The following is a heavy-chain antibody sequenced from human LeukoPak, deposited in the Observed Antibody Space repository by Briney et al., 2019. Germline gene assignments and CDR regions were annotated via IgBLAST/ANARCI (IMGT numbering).Heavy chain of an antibody. CDR1: GFTFSSYA. CDR3: ARARGYSGYALGDY. V-gene: IGHV3-30*04. J-gene: IGHJ4*02. CDR2: ISYDGSNK. D-gene: IGHD5-12*01. Sequence: GRSLRLSCAASGFTFSSYAMHWVRQAPGKGLEWVAVISYDGSNKYYADSVKGRFTISRDNSKNTLYLQMNSLRAEDTAVYYCARARGYSGYALGDYWGQGTLATVSS.